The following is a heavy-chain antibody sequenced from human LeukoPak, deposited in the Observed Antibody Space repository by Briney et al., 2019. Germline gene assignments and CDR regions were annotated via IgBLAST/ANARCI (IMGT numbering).Heavy chain of an antibody. CDR3: ARDTDDFQGLDI. Sequence: GGSLRLSCAASGFTFSNYWMSWVRLAQGKGLEWVANINLDGNARIYVDAVKGRFTVSRDNKKNSVYLQMTSLRVEDTAIYYCARDTDDFQGLDIWGQGTMVTVSS. CDR2: INLDGNAR. J-gene: IGHJ3*02. V-gene: IGHV3-7*01. CDR1: GFTFSNYW. D-gene: IGHD3-3*01.